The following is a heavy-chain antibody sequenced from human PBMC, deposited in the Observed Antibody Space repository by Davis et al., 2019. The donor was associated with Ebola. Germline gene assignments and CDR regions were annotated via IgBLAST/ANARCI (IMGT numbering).Heavy chain of an antibody. CDR1: TYTFTGYY. CDR3: AREVDCGSNNCPLDY. V-gene: IGHV1-2*02. Sequence: ASVKVSCKAFTYTFTGYYIHWVRQAPGQGLEWMGWIKSNSGDTSISTAYMELSRLRSDDTAVYYCAREVDCGSNNCPLDYWGQGTLVTVSS. J-gene: IGHJ4*02. D-gene: IGHD2-2*01. CDR2: IKSNSG.